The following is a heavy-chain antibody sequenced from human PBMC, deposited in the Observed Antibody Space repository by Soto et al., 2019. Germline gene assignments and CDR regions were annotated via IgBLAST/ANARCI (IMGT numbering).Heavy chain of an antibody. CDR3: ARLNYYQSSAYLDD. D-gene: IGHD3-22*01. CDR2: SIPVFGII. Sequence: QVQLVQSGAEVKTPGSSVKVSCKASGDTFKNYGITWVRQAPGQGLEWMGGSIPVFGIINYAQKFQGRVKITADESTSTGYMEVSSLRAEDTAIYYCARLNYYQSSAYLDDWGQGTLVTVSS. CDR1: GDTFKNYG. J-gene: IGHJ4*02. V-gene: IGHV1-69*01.